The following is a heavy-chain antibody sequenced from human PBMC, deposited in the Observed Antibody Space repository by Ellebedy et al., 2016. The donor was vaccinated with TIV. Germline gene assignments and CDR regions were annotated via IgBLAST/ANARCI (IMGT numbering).Heavy chain of an antibody. CDR2: TCYNGIT. J-gene: IGHJ4*02. CDR1: GGSISSSSYC. Sequence: MPSETLSLTCTVSGGSISSSSYCRGWIRQPPGKGLEWIGTTCYNGITYYIPSLKSRVTISVDTSKNQFSLTLISVTAADTAMYYCTRHGRSDHNSVQYSDYWGQGTLVTVSS. D-gene: IGHD2/OR15-2a*01. V-gene: IGHV4-39*01. CDR3: TRHGRSDHNSVQYSDY.